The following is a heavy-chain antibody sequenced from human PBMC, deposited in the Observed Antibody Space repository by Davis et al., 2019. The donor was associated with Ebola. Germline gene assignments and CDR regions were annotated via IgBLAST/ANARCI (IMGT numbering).Heavy chain of an antibody. CDR3: ARGIRKTHSRAGWVRLPVD. CDR1: GGSFSGYY. CDR2: INHSGST. D-gene: IGHD3-10*01. Sequence: PSETLSLTCAVYGGSFSGYYWSWIRQPPGKGLEWIGEINHSGSTNYNPSLKSRVTISVDTSKNQFSLKLSSVTAADTAVYYCARGIRKTHSRAGWVRLPVDWGQGTLVTVSS. V-gene: IGHV4-34*01. J-gene: IGHJ4*02.